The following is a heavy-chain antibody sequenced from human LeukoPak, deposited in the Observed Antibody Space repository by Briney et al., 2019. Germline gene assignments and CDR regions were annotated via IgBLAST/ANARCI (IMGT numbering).Heavy chain of an antibody. V-gene: IGHV5-51*01. Sequence: GESLKISCQGSGFRFTSYWIGWVRQRLGKGLEWMGIIYHGDSDTRYSPSFQGQVTISADKSISTAYLQWSSLKASDTAMYYCARRVGYHAFDIWGQGTMVTVSS. CDR3: ARRVGYHAFDI. CDR2: IYHGDSDT. J-gene: IGHJ3*02. CDR1: GFRFTSYW. D-gene: IGHD5-18*01.